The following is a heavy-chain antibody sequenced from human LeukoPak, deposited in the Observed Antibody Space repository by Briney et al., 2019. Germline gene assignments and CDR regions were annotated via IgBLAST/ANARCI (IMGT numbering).Heavy chain of an antibody. CDR2: IYYSGST. Sequence: PSETLSLPCTVSGGSISGYYWSWIRQPPGKGLEWIGYIYYSGSTNYNPSLKSRVTISVDTSKNQFSLKLSSVTAADTAVYYCAVGPGLYYFDYWGQGTLVTVSS. CDR1: GGSISGYY. CDR3: AVGPGLYYFDY. J-gene: IGHJ4*02. V-gene: IGHV4-59*08. D-gene: IGHD1-26*01.